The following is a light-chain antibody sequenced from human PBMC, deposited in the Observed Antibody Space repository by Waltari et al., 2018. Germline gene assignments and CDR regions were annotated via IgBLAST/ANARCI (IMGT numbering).Light chain of an antibody. J-gene: IGKJ1*01. CDR2: GGS. CDR1: QSVTGNY. CDR3: QQYGTSPPT. Sequence: EIVLTKSPGTLYLSPGERATLSCRAGQSVTGNYVAWYRQKPGQAPRLLIYGGSDRATGVPDRFSGSGFGTHFTLTIQRVEPEDFAVFYCQQYGTSPPTFGQGTRIEIK. V-gene: IGKV3-20*01.